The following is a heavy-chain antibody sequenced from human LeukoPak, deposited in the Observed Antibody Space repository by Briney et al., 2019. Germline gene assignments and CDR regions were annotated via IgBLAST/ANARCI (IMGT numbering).Heavy chain of an antibody. CDR2: INHSGST. Sequence: PSETLSLTCAVYGGSFSGDYWSWIRQPPGKGLEWIGEINHSGSTNYNPSLKSRVTISVDTSKNQFSLKLSSVTAADTAVYYCARAKTGRALDYWGQGTLVTVSS. D-gene: IGHD3-9*01. CDR1: GGSFSGDY. V-gene: IGHV4-34*01. J-gene: IGHJ4*02. CDR3: ARAKTGRALDY.